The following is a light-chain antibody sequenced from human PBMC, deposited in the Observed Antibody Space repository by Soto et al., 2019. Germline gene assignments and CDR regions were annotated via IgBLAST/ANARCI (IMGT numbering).Light chain of an antibody. CDR2: GAS. J-gene: IGKJ1*01. Sequence: EIVLTQSPGTLSLSPGERATLSCRASQSVSSSYLAWYQQTPGQAPRLLIYGASSRATGIPDRFSGSGSGTDFTLTISSLEPEDSATYYCQQYNSYRTFGQGTKVDIK. V-gene: IGKV3-20*01. CDR1: QSVSSSY. CDR3: QQYNSYRT.